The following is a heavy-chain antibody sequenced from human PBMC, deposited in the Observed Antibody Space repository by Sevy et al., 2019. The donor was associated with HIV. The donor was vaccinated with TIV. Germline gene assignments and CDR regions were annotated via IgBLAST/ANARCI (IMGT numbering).Heavy chain of an antibody. CDR1: GFTFSSYS. J-gene: IGHJ4*02. V-gene: IGHV3-48*02. D-gene: IGHD5-12*01. CDR2: ISSSSSTI. CDR3: ARGWVYSGYDYLGELNFDY. Sequence: GGSLRLSCAASGFTFSSYSMNWVRQAPGKGLEWVSYISSSSSTIYYADSVKGRFTISRDNAKNSLYLQMKSLRDEDTAVYYCARGWVYSGYDYLGELNFDYWGQGTLVTVSS.